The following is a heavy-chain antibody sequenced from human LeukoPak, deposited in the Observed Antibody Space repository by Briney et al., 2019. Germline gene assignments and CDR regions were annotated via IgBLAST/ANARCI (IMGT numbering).Heavy chain of an antibody. CDR3: ARDNMVRGVIYNWLDP. J-gene: IGHJ5*02. CDR2: INPNSGGT. Sequence: GASVKVSCKASGYTFTGYYMHWVRQAPGQGLEWMGWINPNSGGTNYAQKFQGRVTMTRDTSISTAYMELSRLRSDDTAVYYCARDNMVRGVIYNWLDPWGQGTLVTVSS. CDR1: GYTFTGYY. V-gene: IGHV1-2*02. D-gene: IGHD3-10*01.